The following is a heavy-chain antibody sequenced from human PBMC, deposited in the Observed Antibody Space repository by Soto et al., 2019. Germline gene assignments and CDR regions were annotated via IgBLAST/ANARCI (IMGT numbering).Heavy chain of an antibody. CDR1: GYSFTSYW. CDR2: IYPGDSDT. J-gene: IGHJ3*02. D-gene: IGHD3-3*02. Sequence: GESLKISCKGSGYSFTSYWIGWVRQMPGKGLEWMGIIYPGDSDTRYGPSFQGQVTISADKSISTAYLQWSSLKASDTAMYYCARGGHFWSGYPDDAFDIWGQGTMVTVSS. V-gene: IGHV5-51*01. CDR3: ARGGHFWSGYPDDAFDI.